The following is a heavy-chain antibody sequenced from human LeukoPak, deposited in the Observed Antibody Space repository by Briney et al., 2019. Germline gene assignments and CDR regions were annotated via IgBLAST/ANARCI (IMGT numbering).Heavy chain of an antibody. CDR3: AAMTTLTMYSYFFDS. J-gene: IGHJ4*02. V-gene: IGHV4-59*01. CDR1: GDSMSDYF. Sequence: PAETLSLTCTVSGDSMSDYFWTWIRQPPGKGLEWIGYAADSGSTNYNPSLKSRVTISVDSSTNHFSLRLTSVTAADTAIYYCAAMTTLTMYSYFFDSWGQGTLLTVSS. D-gene: IGHD4-17*01. CDR2: AADSGST.